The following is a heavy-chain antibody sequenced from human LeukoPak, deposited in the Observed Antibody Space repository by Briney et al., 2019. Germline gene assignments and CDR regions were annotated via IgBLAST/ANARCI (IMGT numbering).Heavy chain of an antibody. J-gene: IGHJ3*02. CDR2: IYYSGST. V-gene: IGHV4-59*02. CDR3: ARATAFFDI. CDR1: GGSVSTYY. Sequence: PSETLSLTCTVSGGSVSTYYWSWIRQPPGKGLEWIGYIYYSGSTNYNPSLKSRVTISVDTSKNQFSLKLTSVTAADTAVYYCARATAFFDIWGQGTMVTVSS.